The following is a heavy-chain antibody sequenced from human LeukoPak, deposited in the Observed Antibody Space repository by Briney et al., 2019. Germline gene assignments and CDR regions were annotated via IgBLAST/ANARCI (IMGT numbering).Heavy chain of an antibody. CDR3: ARAPPPLGIYFDY. CDR1: GFSFSDSV. Sequence: PGKSLRLSCVASGFSFSDSVIHWVRQAPGEGLEWVAVISHDVKTTYYADSVKGRFTISRDNSKNTLYLQMNSLRAEDTAVYYCARAPPPLGIYFDYWGQGTLVTVSS. D-gene: IGHD7-27*01. CDR2: ISHDVKTT. J-gene: IGHJ4*02. V-gene: IGHV3-30*04.